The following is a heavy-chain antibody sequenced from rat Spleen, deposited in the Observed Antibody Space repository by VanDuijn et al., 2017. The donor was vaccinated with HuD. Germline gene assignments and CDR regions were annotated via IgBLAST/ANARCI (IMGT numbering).Heavy chain of an antibody. V-gene: IGHV5-7*01. J-gene: IGHJ2*01. D-gene: IGHD1-12*02. CDR3: ARPVDGSYYYAFDY. CDR1: GFTFSDYY. CDR2: ISNDGSIT. Sequence: EVQLVESGGGLVQPGRSLKLSCAASGFTFSDYYMAWVRQAPTKGLEWVATISNDGSITYYRDSVKGRFTISRENAKSTLYLQMDSLRSEDTATYYCARPVDGSYYYAFDYWGQGVMVTVSS.